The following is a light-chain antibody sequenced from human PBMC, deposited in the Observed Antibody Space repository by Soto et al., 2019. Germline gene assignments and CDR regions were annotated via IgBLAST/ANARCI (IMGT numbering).Light chain of an antibody. CDR1: QSISTW. CDR3: QQSYSTPRT. CDR2: DAS. V-gene: IGKV1-39*01. J-gene: IGKJ1*01. Sequence: DIQMTQSPSTLSASAGDTVTITCRASQSISTWLAWYQQKPGKAPKLLIFDASSLQSGVPSRFSGSGSGTDFTLTISSLQPEDFATYYCQQSYSTPRTFGQGTKVDIK.